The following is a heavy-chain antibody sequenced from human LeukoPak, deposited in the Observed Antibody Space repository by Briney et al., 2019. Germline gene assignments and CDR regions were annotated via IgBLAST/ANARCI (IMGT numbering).Heavy chain of an antibody. D-gene: IGHD3-3*01. V-gene: IGHV1-3*01. CDR3: SRTATTYYDFWRADKAYYYYRDV. Sequence: ASVKVSCKASGYTFTSYAMHWVRQAPGQRLEWMGWINAGNGNTKYSQKFQGRVTMTRDTSISTAYMELSRLRSDDTAVYYCSRTATTYYDFWRADKAYYYYRDVGGKGTTFTVS. J-gene: IGHJ6*03. CDR2: INAGNGNT. CDR1: GYTFTSYA.